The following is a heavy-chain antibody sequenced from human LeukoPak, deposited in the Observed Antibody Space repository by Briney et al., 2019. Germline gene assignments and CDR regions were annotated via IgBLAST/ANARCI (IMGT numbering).Heavy chain of an antibody. CDR3: AKGIVVVVAATRFDY. D-gene: IGHD2-15*01. V-gene: IGHV3-9*01. CDR1: GFTFDDYA. CDR2: ISWNSGSI. Sequence: PGGSLRLSCAASGFTFDDYAMHWVRQAPGKGLEWVSGISWNSGSIGYADSVKGRFTISRDNAKNSLYLQMNSLRAEDTALYYCAKGIVVVVAATRFDYWGQGTLVTVSS. J-gene: IGHJ4*02.